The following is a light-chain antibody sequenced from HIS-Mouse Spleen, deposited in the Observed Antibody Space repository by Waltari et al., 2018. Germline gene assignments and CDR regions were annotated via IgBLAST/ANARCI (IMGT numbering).Light chain of an antibody. CDR3: SSYTSSSTWV. J-gene: IGLJ3*02. CDR1: SSDVGGYNY. Sequence: QSALTQPASVSGSPGQSITISCTGTSSDVGGYNYFSWYQQHPGKAPKLMIYEVSNRPSWVSTRFSGSKSGNTAALTISGLQAEDEADYYCSSYTSSSTWVFGGGTKLTV. CDR2: EVS. V-gene: IGLV2-14*01.